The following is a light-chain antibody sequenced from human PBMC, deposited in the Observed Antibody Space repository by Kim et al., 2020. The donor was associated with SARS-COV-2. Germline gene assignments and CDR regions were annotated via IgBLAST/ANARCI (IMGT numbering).Light chain of an antibody. V-gene: IGKV3-11*01. CDR1: QSVSSS. CDR3: QQRSNWPIT. Sequence: LSPGERATLSCRASQSVSSSLACYQQKPGQAPRLLIYDASNRATVIPARFSGSGSGTDFTLTISSLEPEDFAVYYCQQRSNWPITFGQGTRLEIK. CDR2: DAS. J-gene: IGKJ5*01.